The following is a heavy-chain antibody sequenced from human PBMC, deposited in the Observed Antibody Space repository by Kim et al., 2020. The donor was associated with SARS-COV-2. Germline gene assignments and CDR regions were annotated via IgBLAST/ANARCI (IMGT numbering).Heavy chain of an antibody. D-gene: IGHD2-2*02. V-gene: IGHV4-34*01. Sequence: SETLSLTCAVYGGSFSGYHWSWIRQPPGKGLEWIGEISNSGSINYNPSPRIRGPISIDTSKNKFPLTLTSVTDADTGFFFCARGRAGVVPSPILGIGPHYDYFIMDVWGHGTTVTVSS. CDR1: GGSFSGYH. CDR2: ISNSGSI. CDR3: ARGRAGVVPSPILGIGPHYDYFIMDV. J-gene: IGHJ6*02.